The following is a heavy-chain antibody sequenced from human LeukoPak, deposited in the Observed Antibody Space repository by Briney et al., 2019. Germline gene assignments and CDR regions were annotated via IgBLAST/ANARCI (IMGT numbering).Heavy chain of an antibody. Sequence: SETLSLTCAVYGGSFSGYYWSWIRQPPGKGLEWIGEINHSGSTNYNPSLKSRVTISVDTSKNQFSLKLSSVTAADTAVYYCARGVRITMVRGVPFNYGMDVWGKGTTVTVSS. D-gene: IGHD3-10*01. CDR2: INHSGST. CDR3: ARGVRITMVRGVPFNYGMDV. V-gene: IGHV4-34*01. CDR1: GGSFSGYY. J-gene: IGHJ6*04.